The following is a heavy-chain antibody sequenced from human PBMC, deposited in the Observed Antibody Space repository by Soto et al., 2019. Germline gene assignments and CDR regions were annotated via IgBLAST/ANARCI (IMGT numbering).Heavy chain of an antibody. D-gene: IGHD3-10*01. CDR1: GGSISNGGHS. J-gene: IGHJ1*01. Sequence: QLQLQESGSGLVKPSETLSLTCAVSGGSISNGGHSWSWIRQPPGKGLEWIGYIYNSGNTYYNPSLQSRVSISVDRSKNQLSLKLSSVTAADTAVYYCARDDMTRGVNGYFQHWGQGTLVTVSS. V-gene: IGHV4-30-2*01. CDR3: ARDDMTRGVNGYFQH. CDR2: IYNSGNT.